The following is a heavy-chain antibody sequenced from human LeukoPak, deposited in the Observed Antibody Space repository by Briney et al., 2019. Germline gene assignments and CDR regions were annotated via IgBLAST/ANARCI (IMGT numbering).Heavy chain of an antibody. CDR3: TTALAEWGYYYYYYMDV. Sequence: GGSLRLSCAASGFTFSNAWMSWVRQAPGKGLEWVGRIKSKTDGGTTGYAAPVKGRFTISRDDSKNTLYLQMNSLKTEDTAVYYCTTALAEWGYYYYYYMDVWGKGTTVTVSS. CDR1: GFTFSNAW. CDR2: IKSKTDGGTT. J-gene: IGHJ6*03. D-gene: IGHD3-16*01. V-gene: IGHV3-15*01.